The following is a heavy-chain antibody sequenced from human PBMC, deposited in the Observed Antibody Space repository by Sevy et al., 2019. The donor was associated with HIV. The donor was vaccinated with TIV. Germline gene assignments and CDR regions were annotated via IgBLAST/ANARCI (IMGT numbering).Heavy chain of an antibody. D-gene: IGHD5-12*01. Sequence: SETLSLTCTVSGGSISSYYWSWIRQPPGKGLEWIGYIYYSGSTNYNPSLKSRVTISVDTSKNQFSLKLSSVTAADTAVYYCARGWLRSGLLGYFDYWGQGTLVTVSS. CDR1: GGSISSYY. V-gene: IGHV4-59*01. CDR2: IYYSGST. CDR3: ARGWLRSGLLGYFDY. J-gene: IGHJ4*02.